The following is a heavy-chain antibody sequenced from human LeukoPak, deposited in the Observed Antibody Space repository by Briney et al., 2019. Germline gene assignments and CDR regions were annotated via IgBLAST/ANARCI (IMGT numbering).Heavy chain of an antibody. CDR3: ARNGGGYGYEIDY. Sequence: PGGSLRLSCAVSGFTFSGFWMSWSRQAPGKGLEWVASINSDGSEGYYADVVKGRFTISRDNAKNSLYLQINSLRAEDTAVCYCARNGGGYGYEIDYWGQGTLVTVSS. CDR2: INSDGSEG. V-gene: IGHV3-7*03. J-gene: IGHJ4*02. D-gene: IGHD5-18*01. CDR1: GFTFSGFW.